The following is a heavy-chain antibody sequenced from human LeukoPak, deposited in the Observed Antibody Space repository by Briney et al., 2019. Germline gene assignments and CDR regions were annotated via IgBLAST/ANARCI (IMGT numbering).Heavy chain of an antibody. V-gene: IGHV1-2*06. CDR3: ARASYYYDSSGYSYYFDY. CDR1: GYTFTGYY. Sequence: ASVKVSCKASGYTFTGYYMHWVRQAPGQGLEWMGRINPNSGGTYYAQKFQGRVTMTRDTSISTAYMELSRLRSDDTAVYYCARASYYYDSSGYSYYFDYWGQGTLVTVSS. D-gene: IGHD3-22*01. CDR2: INPNSGGT. J-gene: IGHJ4*02.